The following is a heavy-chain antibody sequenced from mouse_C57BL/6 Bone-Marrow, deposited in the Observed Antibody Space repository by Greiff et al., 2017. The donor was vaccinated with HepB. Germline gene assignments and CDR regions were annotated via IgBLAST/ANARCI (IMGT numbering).Heavy chain of an antibody. D-gene: IGHD4-1*01. J-gene: IGHJ1*03. CDR2: IYPGSGST. CDR3: AIGELGPWYFDV. Sequence: QVQLQQPGAELVKPGASVKMSCKASGYTFTSYWITWVKQRPGQGLEWIGDIYPGSGSTNYNEKFKSKATLTVDTSSSTAYMQLSSLTSEDSAVYYCAIGELGPWYFDVWGTGTTVTVSS. CDR1: GYTFTSYW. V-gene: IGHV1-55*01.